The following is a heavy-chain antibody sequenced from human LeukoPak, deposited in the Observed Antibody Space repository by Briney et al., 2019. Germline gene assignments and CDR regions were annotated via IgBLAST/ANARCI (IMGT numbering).Heavy chain of an antibody. V-gene: IGHV3-30*04. CDR2: ISYDGSNK. J-gene: IGHJ4*02. CDR1: GFTFSSYA. D-gene: IGHD4-23*01. CDR3: ARDLYGGNSYYFDY. Sequence: GRSLRLSCAASGFTFSSYAMHWVRQAPGKGLEWVAVISYDGSNKYYADSVKGRFTISRDNSKNTLYLQMNSLRAEDTAVYYCARDLYGGNSYYFDYWGQGTLVTVSS.